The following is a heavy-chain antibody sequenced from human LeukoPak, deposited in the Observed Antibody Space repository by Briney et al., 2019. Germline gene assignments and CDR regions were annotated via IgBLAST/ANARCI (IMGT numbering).Heavy chain of an antibody. D-gene: IGHD2-8*02. J-gene: IGHJ4*02. Sequence: GGSLRLSCAASGFAFSTFAMVWVRQPPGKGLEWVSSIFPSGGKIHYADSVRGRFTISRDNSKSTLSLQMNSLRAEDTAIYYCATYRQVLLPFESWGQGTLVTVSS. V-gene: IGHV3-23*01. CDR3: ATYRQVLLPFES. CDR1: GFAFSTFA. CDR2: IFPSGGKI.